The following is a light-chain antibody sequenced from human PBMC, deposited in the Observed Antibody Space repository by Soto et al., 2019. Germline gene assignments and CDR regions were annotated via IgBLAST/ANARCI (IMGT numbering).Light chain of an antibody. J-gene: IGKJ5*01. V-gene: IGKV3-11*01. CDR3: QQRSNWPPMIT. Sequence: EIVMTQSPATLSVSPGEIATLYFSASQSVGNNLAWYQQKPGQAPRLLIYDASNRATGIPARFSGSGSGTDFTLTISSLEPEDFAVYYCQQRSNWPPMITFGQGTRLEIK. CDR2: DAS. CDR1: QSVGNN.